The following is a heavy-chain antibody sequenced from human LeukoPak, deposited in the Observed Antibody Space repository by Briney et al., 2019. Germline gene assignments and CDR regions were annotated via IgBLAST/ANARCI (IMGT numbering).Heavy chain of an antibody. CDR3: ARDRWEVWQQPKGMDV. J-gene: IGHJ6*02. D-gene: IGHD6-13*01. V-gene: IGHV3-48*04. CDR2: ISSSSSTI. Sequence: PGGSLRLSCAASGFTFSSYSMNWVRQAPGKGLEWVSYISSSSSTIYYADSEKGRFTISRDNAKNSLYLQMNSLRAEDTAVYYCARDRWEVWQQPKGMDVWGQGTTVTVSS. CDR1: GFTFSSYS.